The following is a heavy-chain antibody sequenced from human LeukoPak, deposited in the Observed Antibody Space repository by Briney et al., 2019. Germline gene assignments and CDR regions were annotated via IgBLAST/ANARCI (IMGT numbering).Heavy chain of an antibody. D-gene: IGHD4-17*01. J-gene: IGHJ2*01. CDR2: IYYDGRT. Sequence: SETLFLTCTVSGGSISSNVYYWGWIRQPPGKGLEWIGTIYYDGRTSYNPSLKSRVTISIDTSKKQLSLKLISVTAADTAVYYCARGRYGDYCFDLWGRGTLVTVSS. CDR3: ARGRYGDYCFDL. V-gene: IGHV4-39*07. CDR1: GGSISSNVYY.